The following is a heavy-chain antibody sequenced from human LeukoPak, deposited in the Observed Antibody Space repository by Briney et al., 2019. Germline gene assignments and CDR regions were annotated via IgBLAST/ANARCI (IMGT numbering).Heavy chain of an antibody. CDR3: ARSFHCSGGRCYLDFLL. V-gene: IGHV3-13*01. Sequence: GGSLRLSCAASGFTFNNYDMHCVRQATGKGVGWGAAIGTEGDTYYPDSVKGRFTISRENGKNSLFLQMDSLRAGGSAVYYCARSFHCSGGRCYLDFLLWGQGTLVTVSS. J-gene: IGHJ1*01. D-gene: IGHD2-15*01. CDR2: IGTEGDT. CDR1: GFTFNNYD.